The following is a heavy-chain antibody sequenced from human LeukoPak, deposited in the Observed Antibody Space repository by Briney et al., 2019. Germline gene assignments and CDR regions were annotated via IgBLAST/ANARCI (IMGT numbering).Heavy chain of an antibody. CDR3: ARGGDSSGFY. CDR2: IYTSGST. V-gene: IGHV4-4*07. Sequence: PSETLSLTCTVSGGSISSYYWSWIRQPVRKGLEWIGRIYTSGSTNYNPSLKSRVTIPVDKSKNQFSLKLSSVTAADTAVYYCARGGDSSGFYWGQGTLVTVSS. CDR1: GGSISSYY. J-gene: IGHJ4*02. D-gene: IGHD6-19*01.